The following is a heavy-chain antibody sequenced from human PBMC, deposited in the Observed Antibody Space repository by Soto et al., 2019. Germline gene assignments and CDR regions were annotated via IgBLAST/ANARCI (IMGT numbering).Heavy chain of an antibody. D-gene: IGHD2-15*01. J-gene: IGHJ4*02. Sequence: SETLSLTCAVYGGSFSGYDWSWIRQPPGKGLEWIGEINHSGSTNYNPSLKSRVTISVDTSKNQFSLKLSSVTAADTAVYYCANLGYCSGGSCFRGAFDYWGQGTLVTVSS. CDR3: ANLGYCSGGSCFRGAFDY. V-gene: IGHV4-34*01. CDR1: GGSFSGYD. CDR2: INHSGST.